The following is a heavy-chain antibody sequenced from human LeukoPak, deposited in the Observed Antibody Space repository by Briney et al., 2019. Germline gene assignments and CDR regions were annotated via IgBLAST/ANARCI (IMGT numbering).Heavy chain of an antibody. CDR1: VCTFTIYA. J-gene: IGHJ4*02. CDR2: IIPIFGTA. Sequence: GPSVTLSFTSSVCTFTIYAISWVRQPPGQGHERKGRIIPIFGTANYAQKFQGRVTITADKSTSTAYMELSSLRSEDTAVYYCARDRIDSNRYFDYWGQGTLVTVSS. V-gene: IGHV1-69*06. CDR3: ARDRIDSNRYFDY. D-gene: IGHD3-22*01.